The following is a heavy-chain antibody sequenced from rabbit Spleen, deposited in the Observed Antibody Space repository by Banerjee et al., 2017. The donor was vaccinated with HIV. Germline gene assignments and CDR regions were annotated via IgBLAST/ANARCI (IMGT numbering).Heavy chain of an antibody. CDR1: GFSFSSSYY. D-gene: IGHD1-1*01. CDR2: IYGGSSGST. Sequence: QEQLEESGGDLVKPGASLTLTCTASGFSFSSSYYMYWVRQAPGKGLEWIACIYGGSSGSTWYASWAKGRFTISKTSSTTVTLQMTRLTAADTATYFCARDTSSSFSSYGMDLWGQGTLVTVS. V-gene: IGHV1S45*01. J-gene: IGHJ6*01. CDR3: ARDTSSSFSSYGMDL.